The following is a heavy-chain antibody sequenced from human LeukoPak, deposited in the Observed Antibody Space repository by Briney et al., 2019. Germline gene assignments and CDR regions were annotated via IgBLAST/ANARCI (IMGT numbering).Heavy chain of an antibody. CDR2: IYYSGST. Sequence: PSETLSLTCSVSGGSISSRVHYWGWIRQPPGKGLEWIGSIYYSGSTYYNPSLTSRVTISMDMSKNQFSLKLTSVTAADTAVYYCARHERSGELSDYWGQGTLVTVPA. CDR3: ARHERSGELSDY. CDR1: GGSISSRVHY. V-gene: IGHV4-39*01. D-gene: IGHD3-10*01. J-gene: IGHJ4*02.